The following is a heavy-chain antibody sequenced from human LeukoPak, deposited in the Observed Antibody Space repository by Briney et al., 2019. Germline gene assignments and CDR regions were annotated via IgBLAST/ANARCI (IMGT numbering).Heavy chain of an antibody. CDR2: IYYSGST. J-gene: IGHJ6*03. CDR3: ARPRVYYYYYMDV. Sequence: PSETLSLTCTVSGGSISSSSYYWGWIRQPPGKGLEWIRSIYYSGSTYYNPSLKSRVTISVDTSKNQFSLKLSSVTAADTAVYYCARPRVYYYYYMDVWGKGTTVTISS. CDR1: GGSISSSSYY. V-gene: IGHV4-39*01.